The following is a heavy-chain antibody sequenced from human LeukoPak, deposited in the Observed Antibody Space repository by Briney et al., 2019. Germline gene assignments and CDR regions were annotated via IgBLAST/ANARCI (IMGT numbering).Heavy chain of an antibody. CDR3: ARRQTYFDY. V-gene: IGHV4-59*08. CDR2: IYYSGST. Sequence: SETLSLTCTVSGGSISPYFWSWIRQPPGKGLEGIGYIYYSGSTNYNPSLKSRVTISVDTSKNQFSLKLSSVTAADTAVYYCARRQTYFDYWGQGTLVTVSS. J-gene: IGHJ4*02. CDR1: GGSISPYF.